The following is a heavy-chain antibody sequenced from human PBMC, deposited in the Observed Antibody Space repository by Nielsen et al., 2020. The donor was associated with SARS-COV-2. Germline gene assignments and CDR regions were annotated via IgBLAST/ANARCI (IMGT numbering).Heavy chain of an antibody. V-gene: IGHV3-21*04. CDR3: ARGGRYCSSTSCYHNWFDP. Sequence: WIRQPPGKGLEWVSSISSSSSYIYYADSVKGRFTISRDNAKNPLYLQMNSLRAEDTAVYYCARGGRYCSSTSCYHNWFDPWGQGTLVTVSS. CDR2: ISSSSSYI. J-gene: IGHJ5*02. D-gene: IGHD2-2*01.